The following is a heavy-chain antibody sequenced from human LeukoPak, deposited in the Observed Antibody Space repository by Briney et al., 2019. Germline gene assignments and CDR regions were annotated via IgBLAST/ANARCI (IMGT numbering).Heavy chain of an antibody. CDR3: ASAYMVRGVFDY. CDR2: ISSSSSYI. Sequence: GGSLRLSCAASGFTFSSYSMNWVRQAPGKGLEWVSSISSSSSYIYYADSVKGRFTISRDNAKNTLYLQMNSLRAEDTAVYYCASAYMVRGVFDYWGQGTLVTVSS. D-gene: IGHD3-10*01. J-gene: IGHJ4*02. V-gene: IGHV3-21*01. CDR1: GFTFSSYS.